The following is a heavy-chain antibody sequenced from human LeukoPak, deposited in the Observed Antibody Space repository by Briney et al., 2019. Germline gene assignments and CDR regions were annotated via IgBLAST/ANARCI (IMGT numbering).Heavy chain of an antibody. CDR2: ITGSGSFV. D-gene: IGHD6-6*01. J-gene: IGHJ5*02. V-gene: IGHV3-21*01. CDR1: GFIFNNYI. CDR3: ARDSSGPWFDL. Sequence: PGGSLRLSCAVSGFIFNNYIMNWVRQAPGKGREWVSSITGSGSFVYYADSVKGRFTISRDNAKNSLFLQMNSLRAEDTAVYYCARDSSGPWFDLWGQGTLVTVSS.